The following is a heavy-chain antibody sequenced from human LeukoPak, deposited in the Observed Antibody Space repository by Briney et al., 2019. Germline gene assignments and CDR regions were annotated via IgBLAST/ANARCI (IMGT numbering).Heavy chain of an antibody. D-gene: IGHD5-18*01. V-gene: IGHV4-34*01. CDR1: GGSFSGYY. Sequence: PPETLSLTCAVYGGSFSGYYWSWIRQPPGKGLEWIGEINHSGSTNYNPSLKSRVTISVDTSKNQFSLKLSSVTAADTAVYYCARGVGYSYGYRTYYYYYMDVWGKGTTVTVSS. CDR3: ARGVGYSYGYRTYYYYYMDV. J-gene: IGHJ6*03. CDR2: INHSGST.